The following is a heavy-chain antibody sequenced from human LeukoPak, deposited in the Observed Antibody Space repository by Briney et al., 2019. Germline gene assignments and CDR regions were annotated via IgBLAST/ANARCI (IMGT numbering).Heavy chain of an antibody. CDR1: GSTFSSYG. CDR2: IRYDGSNK. CDR3: AKSGYRDIVVVVAYY. D-gene: IGHD2-15*01. Sequence: PGGSLRLSCAASGSTFSSYGMHWVRQAPGKGLEWVAFIRYDGSNKYYADSVKGRFTISRDNSKNTLYLQMNSLRPEDTAVYYCAKSGYRDIVVVVAYYWGQGTLVTVSS. J-gene: IGHJ4*02. V-gene: IGHV3-30*02.